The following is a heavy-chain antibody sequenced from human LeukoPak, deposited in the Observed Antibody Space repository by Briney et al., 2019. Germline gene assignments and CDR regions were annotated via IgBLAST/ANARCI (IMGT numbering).Heavy chain of an antibody. D-gene: IGHD2-2*01. CDR3: ARGRGTTSSNFDY. J-gene: IGHJ4*02. Sequence: GASVKVSCKASGYTFTGYYMHWVRQAPGQGLEWMGWINPNNGGTNYAQKFQGRVTMTRDTSISTAYMELCRLTSDDTAVYYCARGRGTTSSNFDYWGQGTLVTVSS. CDR2: INPNNGGT. CDR1: GYTFTGYY. V-gene: IGHV1-2*02.